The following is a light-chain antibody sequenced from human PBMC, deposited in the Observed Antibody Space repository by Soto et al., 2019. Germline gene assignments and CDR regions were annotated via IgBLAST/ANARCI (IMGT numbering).Light chain of an antibody. CDR1: QDISNN. Sequence: DIQMTQSPSSLSASVGDRVTITCQASQDISNNLHWYQVKPGKAPKLLIYDASNLETGVPSRFSGSGSGTDFTFTINSLQPEDVATYDCQQYDDLPRTFGQGTKLQIK. CDR3: QQYDDLPRT. CDR2: DAS. V-gene: IGKV1-33*01. J-gene: IGKJ2*01.